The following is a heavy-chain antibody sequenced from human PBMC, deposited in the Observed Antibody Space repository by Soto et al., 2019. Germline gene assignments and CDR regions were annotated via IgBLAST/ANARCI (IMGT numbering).Heavy chain of an antibody. CDR1: GGTFSSYA. J-gene: IGHJ4*02. CDR3: ARGGMGKSYWTLDS. D-gene: IGHD1-26*01. V-gene: IGHV1-69*06. CDR2: IIPIFGTA. Sequence: ASVKVSCKASGGTFSSYATSWVRQAPGQGLEWMGGIIPIFGTANYAQKFVGRVTMTADTSTSTVFLELRSLTSDDTAVYYCARGGMGKSYWTLDSWGQGTQVTVSS.